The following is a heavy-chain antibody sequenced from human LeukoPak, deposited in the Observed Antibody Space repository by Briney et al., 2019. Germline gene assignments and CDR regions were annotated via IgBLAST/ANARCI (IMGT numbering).Heavy chain of an antibody. CDR1: GGSISSSNW. CDR3: ARGVRQQLDPQFDY. V-gene: IGHV4-4*02. J-gene: IGHJ4*02. CDR2: IYHSGST. D-gene: IGHD6-13*01. Sequence: SETLSLTCAVSGGSISSSNWWSWVRQPPGKGLAWIGEIYHSGSTNYNPSLKSRVTISVDTSKNQFSLKLSSVTAADTAVYYCARGVRQQLDPQFDYWGQGTLVTVSS.